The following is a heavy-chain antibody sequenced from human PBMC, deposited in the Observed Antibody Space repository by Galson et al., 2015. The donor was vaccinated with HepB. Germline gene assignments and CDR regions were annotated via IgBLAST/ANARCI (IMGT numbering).Heavy chain of an antibody. CDR3: ARGESSFPNGMDV. Sequence: SVKVSCKASAYTFITYDINWVRQAPGQGLEWMGWISAYNGNTTYAQNLQGRVTMTTDTSTSTAYVELRSLRSDDTAVYYCARGESSFPNGMDVWGQGTTVTVSS. V-gene: IGHV1-18*01. D-gene: IGHD1-26*01. CDR2: ISAYNGNT. J-gene: IGHJ6*02. CDR1: AYTFITYD.